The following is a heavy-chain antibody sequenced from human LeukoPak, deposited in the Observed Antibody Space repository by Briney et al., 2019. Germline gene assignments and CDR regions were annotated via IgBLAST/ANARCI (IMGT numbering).Heavy chain of an antibody. J-gene: IGHJ4*02. CDR2: ISNYNTYI. CDR1: GFTFSSYS. D-gene: IGHD5-12*01. V-gene: IGHV3-21*01. Sequence: GGSLRLSCAASGFTFSSYSMNWVRQAPGKGLEWVSSISNYNTYIYYEDSVKGRFTISRDNAKNSLYLQMNSLRAEDTAVYYCARGYSAYVWSYFDYWGQGTLVTVSS. CDR3: ARGYSAYVWSYFDY.